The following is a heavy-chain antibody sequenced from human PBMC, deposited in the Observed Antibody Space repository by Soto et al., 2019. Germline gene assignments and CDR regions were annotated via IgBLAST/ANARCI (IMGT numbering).Heavy chain of an antibody. D-gene: IGHD5-18*01. CDR2: ISYDGSNK. CDR3: ATDRWNTAMVMPDAFDI. J-gene: IGHJ3*02. Sequence: GGSLRLSCAASGFTFSSYAMHWVRQAPGKGLEWVAVISYDGSNKYDADSVEGRITISRDNKKNTLYQQKNRRRAEETAVYYCATDRWNTAMVMPDAFDIWGQGTMVTVSS. V-gene: IGHV3-30-3*01. CDR1: GFTFSSYA.